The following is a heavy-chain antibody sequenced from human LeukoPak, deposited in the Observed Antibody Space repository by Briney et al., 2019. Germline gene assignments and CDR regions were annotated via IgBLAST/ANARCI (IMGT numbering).Heavy chain of an antibody. V-gene: IGHV1-69*01. J-gene: IGHJ4*02. CDR3: ARDPEPYYYDSSGKS. CDR1: GGTFSSYA. CDR2: IIPIFGTA. Sequence: GSSVKFSCKASGGTFSSYAISWVRQAPGQGLEWMGGIIPIFGTANYAQKFQGRVTITADESTSTAYMELSSLRSEDTAVYYCARDPEPYYYDSSGKSWGQGTLVTVSS. D-gene: IGHD3-22*01.